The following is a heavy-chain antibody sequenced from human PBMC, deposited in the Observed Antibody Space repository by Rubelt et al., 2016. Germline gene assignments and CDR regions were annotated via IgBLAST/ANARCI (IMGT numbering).Heavy chain of an antibody. CDR3: ARDRGGYCSGGSCDAFDI. D-gene: IGHD2-15*01. V-gene: IGHV1-46*01. Sequence: QVQLVQSGAEVKKPGASVKVSCKASGYTFTSYYMHWVRQAPGQGLEWMGIINPSGGSTSYAQKFQGRVTMTRDTSTSTVYMELSSLRSEDTAVYYCARDRGGYCSGGSCDAFDIWGQGTMVTVSS. CDR2: INPSGGST. CDR1: GYTFTSYY. J-gene: IGHJ3*02.